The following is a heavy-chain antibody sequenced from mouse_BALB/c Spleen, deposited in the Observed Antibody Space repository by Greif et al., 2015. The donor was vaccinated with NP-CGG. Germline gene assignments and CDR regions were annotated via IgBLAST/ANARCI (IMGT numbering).Heavy chain of an antibody. CDR1: GFTFSSYT. J-gene: IGHJ3*01. D-gene: IGHD2-2*01. V-gene: IGHV5-6-4*01. Sequence: EVMLVESGGGLVKPGGSLKLSCAASGFTFSSYTMSWVRQTPEKRLEWVATISSGGSYTYYPDSVKGRFTISRDNAKNTLYLQMSSLKSEDTAMYYCTRDPVIYYGYDGFAYWGQGTLVTVSA. CDR2: ISSGGSYT. CDR3: TRDPVIYYGYDGFAY.